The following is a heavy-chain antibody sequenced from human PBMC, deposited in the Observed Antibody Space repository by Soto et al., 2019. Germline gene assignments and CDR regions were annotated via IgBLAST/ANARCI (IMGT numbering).Heavy chain of an antibody. Sequence: QVQLGQSGAEVKKPGSSVKVSCKSSGGSFGTYAISWVRQAPGQGLEWMGSIMAVSGSATYAQRFQGRVIITADESKTTSYLELSGLQPGDAAVYFCATSRGFYEAMEVWGQGTTVTVSS. CDR1: GGSFGTYA. CDR2: IMAVSGSA. V-gene: IGHV1-69*01. J-gene: IGHJ6*02. D-gene: IGHD3-16*01. CDR3: ATSRGFYEAMEV.